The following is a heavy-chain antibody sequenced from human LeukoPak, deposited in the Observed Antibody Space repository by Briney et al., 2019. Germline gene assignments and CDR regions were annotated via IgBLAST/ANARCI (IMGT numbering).Heavy chain of an antibody. CDR2: ISAYNVNT. V-gene: IGHV1-18*01. CDR3: ARASSSSWGRKFDY. J-gene: IGHJ4*02. Sequence: ASVKVSCKTSGYTFTRYGFTWVRQAPGQGLEWMGWISAYNVNTHYAQQLQDRVTMTTDTSTSTAYMELRSLRSDDTAVYYCARASSSSWGRKFDYWGQGTLVTVSS. D-gene: IGHD6-13*01. CDR1: GYTFTRYG.